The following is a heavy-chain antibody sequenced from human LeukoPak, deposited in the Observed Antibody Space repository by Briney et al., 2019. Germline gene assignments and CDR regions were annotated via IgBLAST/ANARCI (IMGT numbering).Heavy chain of an antibody. CDR1: GFTFSDYY. J-gene: IGHJ4*02. D-gene: IGHD2-21*01. V-gene: IGHV3-11*04. CDR3: AKAPVTTCSGAYCYPFDY. Sequence: PGGSLRLSCAASGFTFSDYYMNWIRQAPGKGLEWVSYITSVGRTTYYADSVKGRFTISRDDAKNSLYLQMNSLRVEDTAVYYCAKAPVTTCSGAYCYPFDYWGQGTLVTVSS. CDR2: ITSVGRTT.